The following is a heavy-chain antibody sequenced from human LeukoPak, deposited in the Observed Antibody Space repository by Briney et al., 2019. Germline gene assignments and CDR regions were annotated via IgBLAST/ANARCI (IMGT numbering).Heavy chain of an antibody. V-gene: IGHV3-53*01. Sequence: GGSLRLSCAASGFTVSSNYMSWVRQAPGKGLEWVSTITPGGSTYYADSVKGRFTISRDNSKNTLYLQMNSLRAEDTAVYYCAKDRIPTVTKTFDPWGQGTLVTVSS. CDR3: AKDRIPTVTKTFDP. CDR1: GFTVSSNY. J-gene: IGHJ5*02. D-gene: IGHD4-11*01. CDR2: ITPGGST.